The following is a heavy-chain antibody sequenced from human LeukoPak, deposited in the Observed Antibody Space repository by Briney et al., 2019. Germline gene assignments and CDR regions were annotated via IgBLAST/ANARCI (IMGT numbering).Heavy chain of an antibody. V-gene: IGHV3-11*06. CDR1: GSTFSDYY. CDR3: ARFLLGATTLDY. J-gene: IGHJ4*02. Sequence: PGGSLRLSCAASGSTFSDYYMSWIRQAPGKGLEWVSYISSSSSYTNYADSVKGRFTISRDNAKNSLYLQMNSLRAEDTAVYYCARFLLGATTLDYWGQGTLVTVSS. D-gene: IGHD1-26*01. CDR2: ISSSSSYT.